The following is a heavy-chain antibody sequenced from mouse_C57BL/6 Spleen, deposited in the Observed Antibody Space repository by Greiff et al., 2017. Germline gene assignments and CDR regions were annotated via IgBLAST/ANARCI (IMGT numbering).Heavy chain of an antibody. CDR1: GFNIKDYY. J-gene: IGHJ2*01. CDR2: IDPEDGET. Sequence: EVQLQPSGAELVKPGASVKLSCTASGFNIKDYYMHWVKQRTEQGLEWIGRIDPEDGETKYAPTFPGKATITADTSSNTAYLQLSSLTAEDTAVYYGAVYDDSSPYYFDYGGQGTTLTVSS. D-gene: IGHD1-1*01. V-gene: IGHV14-2*01. CDR3: AVYDDSSPYYFDY.